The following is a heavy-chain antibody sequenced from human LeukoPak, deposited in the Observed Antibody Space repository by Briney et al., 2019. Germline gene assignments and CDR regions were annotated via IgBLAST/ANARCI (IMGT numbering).Heavy chain of an antibody. CDR1: GYTFTSHA. J-gene: IGHJ4*02. D-gene: IGHD3-9*01. CDR3: ARGYDILTGYYVDY. CDR2: IRLDSGNT. Sequence: GASVKVSCKASGYTFTSHAISWVRQATGLGLEWMGWIRLDSGNTGHAQKFQGRVTMTRNTSISTAYMELSSLRSEDTAVYYFARGYDILTGYYVDYWGQGTLVTVSS. V-gene: IGHV1-8*02.